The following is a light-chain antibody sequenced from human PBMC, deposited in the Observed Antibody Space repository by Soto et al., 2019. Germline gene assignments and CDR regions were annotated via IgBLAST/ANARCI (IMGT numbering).Light chain of an antibody. CDR2: EGS. CDR3: CSYARSSTPNV. CDR1: SSDVGSYNL. J-gene: IGLJ1*01. Sequence: QSALTQPASVSGSPGQSITISCTGTSSDVGSYNLVSWYQQHPGKAPKLMIYEGSTRPSGVSNRFSGSKSGNTASLTISALHAEDEADYHCCSYARSSTPNVFGTGTKLTVL. V-gene: IGLV2-23*01.